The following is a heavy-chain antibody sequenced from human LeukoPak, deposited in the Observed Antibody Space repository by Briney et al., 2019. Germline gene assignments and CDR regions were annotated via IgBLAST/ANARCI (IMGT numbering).Heavy chain of an antibody. D-gene: IGHD5-24*01. CDR1: GDTFTYRY. Sequence: ASVKVSCKASGDTFTYRYLHWVRQAPGQALEWMGWITPFNGNTNYAQKFQDRVTITRDRSMSTAYMELSSLRSEDTAMYYCARSSVGGLQFDIWGQGTMVTVSS. CDR3: ARSSVGGLQFDI. CDR2: ITPFNGNT. V-gene: IGHV1-45*02. J-gene: IGHJ3*02.